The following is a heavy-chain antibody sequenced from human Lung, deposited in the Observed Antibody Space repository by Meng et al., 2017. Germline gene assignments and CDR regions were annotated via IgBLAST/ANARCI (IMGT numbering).Heavy chain of an antibody. D-gene: IGHD6-19*01. V-gene: IGHV4-34*01. CDR1: GGSFSGYN. Sequence: GSLRLSCAVYGGSFSGYNWSWIRQPPGKGLEWIGEINHSGSTNYNPSLKSRVTISVDTSKNQISLKLSSVTAADTAMYYCATKGRIAVAGIPDYWGQGTLVTVSS. J-gene: IGHJ4*02. CDR2: INHSGST. CDR3: ATKGRIAVAGIPDY.